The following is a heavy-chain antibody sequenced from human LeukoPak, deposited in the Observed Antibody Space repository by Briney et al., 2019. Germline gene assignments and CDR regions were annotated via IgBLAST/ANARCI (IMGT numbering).Heavy chain of an antibody. CDR1: GGSISSSSYY. J-gene: IGHJ4*02. CDR2: IYYSGST. CDR3: ARHRALGTDY. V-gene: IGHV4-39*01. Sequence: SETLSLTCTVSGGSISSSSYYWGWIRQPPGKGLEWIGSIYYSGSTYYNPSLKSRVTISVDTSKNQFSLKLSSVTAADTAVYYCARHRALGTDYWGQGTLVTVSS. D-gene: IGHD1-1*01.